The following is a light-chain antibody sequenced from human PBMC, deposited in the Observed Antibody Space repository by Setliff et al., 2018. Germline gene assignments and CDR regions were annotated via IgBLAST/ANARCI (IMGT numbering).Light chain of an antibody. J-gene: IGLJ1*01. V-gene: IGLV2-14*03. Sequence: QSALTQPASVSGSPGQSITISCSGTSSDVGSYDLVSWYQQHPGKAPKLIIYNVSGRPSGVSHRFSGSKSDNTASLTISGLQAEDEADYYCNAYTGRSTDVFGSGTKVTVL. CDR3: NAYTGRSTDV. CDR2: NVS. CDR1: SSDVGSYDL.